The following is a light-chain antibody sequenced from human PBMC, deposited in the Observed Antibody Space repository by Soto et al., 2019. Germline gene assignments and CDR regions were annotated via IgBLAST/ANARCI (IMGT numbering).Light chain of an antibody. CDR3: HQYDSYSGT. V-gene: IGKV1-5*03. J-gene: IGKJ1*01. CDR2: KAS. Sequence: DIQMTQSPSTLSASVGDRVTITCRASQSISTWLAWYQQKPGKAPKLLIYKASSLQSGVPSRFSGSESGTAFTLTISSLQPDDFATYYCHQYDSYSGTFGQGTKVEIK. CDR1: QSISTW.